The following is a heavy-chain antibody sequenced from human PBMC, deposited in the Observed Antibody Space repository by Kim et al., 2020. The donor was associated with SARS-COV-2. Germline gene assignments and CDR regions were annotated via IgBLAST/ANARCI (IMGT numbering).Heavy chain of an antibody. D-gene: IGHD1-1*01. J-gene: IGHJ4*02. CDR3: AKDILTDDGEVGY. Sequence: YYADSVKGRFTISRDNSKNSLYLQMNSLRTEDTALYHCAKDILTDDGEVGYWGQGTLVTVSS. V-gene: IGHV3-43*01.